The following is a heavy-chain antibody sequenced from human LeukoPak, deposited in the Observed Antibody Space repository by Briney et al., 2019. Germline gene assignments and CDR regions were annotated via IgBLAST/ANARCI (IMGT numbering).Heavy chain of an antibody. J-gene: IGHJ6*03. CDR3: ARHLTSNWLFGRSHYYYMDV. V-gene: IGHV3-74*01. Sequence: GGSLRLSCAASGFTFSSYWMHWVRQAPGKGLVWVSRINSDGSSTSYADSVKDRFTISRDNAKNTLYLQMNSLRAEDTAVYYCARHLTSNWLFGRSHYYYMDVWGKGTTVTISS. CDR1: GFTFSSYW. CDR2: INSDGSST. D-gene: IGHD3-9*01.